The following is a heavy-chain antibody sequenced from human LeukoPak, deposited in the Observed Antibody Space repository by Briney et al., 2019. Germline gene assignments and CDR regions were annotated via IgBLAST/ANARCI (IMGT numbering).Heavy chain of an antibody. J-gene: IGHJ4*02. CDR3: ARHGVDILTGYPYYFDY. Sequence: MASETLSLTCTVSGGSISSYYWSWIRQPPGKGLEWIGYIYYSGSTNYNPSLKSRVTISVDTSKNQFSLKLSSVTAADTAVYYCARHGVDILTGYPYYFDYWGQGTLVTVSS. V-gene: IGHV4-59*08. CDR1: GGSISSYY. CDR2: IYYSGST. D-gene: IGHD3-9*01.